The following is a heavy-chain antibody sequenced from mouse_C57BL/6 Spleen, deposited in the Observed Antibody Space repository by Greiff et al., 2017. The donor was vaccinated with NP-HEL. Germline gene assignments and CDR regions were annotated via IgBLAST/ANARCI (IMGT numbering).Heavy chain of an antibody. D-gene: IGHD3-2*02. Sequence: QVQLQQPGTELVKPGASVKLSCKASGYTFTSYWMHWVKQSHGKSLEWIGDINPNNGGTSYNQKFKGKATLTVDKSSSTAYMELRSLTSEDSAVYYCARQLRLMDYWGQGTTLTVSS. V-gene: IGHV1-53*01. CDR2: INPNNGGT. CDR1: GYTFTSYW. J-gene: IGHJ2*01. CDR3: ARQLRLMDY.